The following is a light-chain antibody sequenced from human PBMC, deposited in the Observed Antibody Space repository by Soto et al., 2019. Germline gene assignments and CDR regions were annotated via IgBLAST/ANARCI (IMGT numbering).Light chain of an antibody. J-gene: IGKJ5*01. V-gene: IGKV3-20*01. CDR2: GAS. Sequence: EIVLTQSPGTLSLSPGERATLSCRASQSVSSSNLVWYQQKPGQAPRLPIYGASRRATGIPDRFSGSASGTDFTLTISRMEPGDFAVYYCQRYGSSPLITFGQGTRLENK. CDR1: QSVSSSN. CDR3: QRYGSSPLIT.